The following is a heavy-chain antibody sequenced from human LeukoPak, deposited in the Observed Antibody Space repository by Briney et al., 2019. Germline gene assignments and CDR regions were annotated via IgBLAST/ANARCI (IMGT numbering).Heavy chain of an antibody. CDR1: GFAFSSYA. CDR2: ITASDGRA. CDR3: AKESAVAGIPYFDY. Sequence: GGSLRLSCAASGFAFSSYAMSWVRQAPGKGLEWVSGITASDGRAFHTDSVKGRFTISKDNSKNTLDLHMIGLRADDTAVYFCAKESAVAGIPYFDYWGQGALVTVSS. V-gene: IGHV3-23*01. J-gene: IGHJ4*02. D-gene: IGHD6-25*01.